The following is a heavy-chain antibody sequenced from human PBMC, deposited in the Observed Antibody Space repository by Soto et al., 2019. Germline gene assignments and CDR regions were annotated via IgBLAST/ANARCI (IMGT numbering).Heavy chain of an antibody. Sequence: EVQLSESGGGLMQPGGSLRLSCAASGFNFSPYAMSWVRQAPGKGLEWVSGIGGGGDISRYYKDSVEVRFTISRDNSKHLLYLDMNALRAEDRGVYYCTKVPVRAPRAVLDHWGQGIMVTVSS. CDR3: TKVPVRAPRAVLDH. D-gene: IGHD3-3*01. J-gene: IGHJ4*02. CDR1: GFNFSPYA. CDR2: IGGGGDISR. V-gene: IGHV3-23*01.